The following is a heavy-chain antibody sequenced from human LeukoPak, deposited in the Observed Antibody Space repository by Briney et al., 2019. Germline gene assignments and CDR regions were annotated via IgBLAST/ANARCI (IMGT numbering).Heavy chain of an antibody. D-gene: IGHD6-19*01. CDR2: IISNGSTI. J-gene: IGHJ3*02. Sequence: GGAPRLSCAASGFTFGTYAMSWVRQAPGKGLEWVSYIISNGSTIYHADSVQGRITSYRHNAKNSLYLQLNSLSAAATAVYYCARSPGISVTGVDAAFDIWGQGTMVTVSS. V-gene: IGHV3-48*03. CDR1: GFTFGTYA. CDR3: ARSPGISVTGVDAAFDI.